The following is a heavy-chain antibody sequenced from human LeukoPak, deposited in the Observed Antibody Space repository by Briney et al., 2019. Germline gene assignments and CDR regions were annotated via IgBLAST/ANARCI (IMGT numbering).Heavy chain of an antibody. Sequence: ASVKVSCKASGYTFTGYYMHWVRQAPGQGLEWMGWINPNSGGTNYAQKFQGRVTMTRDTSISTAYMELSRLRSDDTALYYCAREVAVAGRWEADWFDPWGQGTLVTVSS. CDR1: GYTFTGYY. CDR3: AREVAVAGRWEADWFDP. D-gene: IGHD6-19*01. CDR2: INPNSGGT. J-gene: IGHJ5*02. V-gene: IGHV1-2*02.